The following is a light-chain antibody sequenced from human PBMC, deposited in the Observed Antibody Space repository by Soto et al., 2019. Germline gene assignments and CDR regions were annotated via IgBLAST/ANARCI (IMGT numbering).Light chain of an antibody. Sequence: DIQMTQSPSTLSGSVGDRVTITCRASQTISSWLAWYQQKPGKAPKLLIYAASTLQSGVPSRFSGSGSGTDFTLTISSLQPEDFATYYCQQLNSYPSFGPGTKVDIK. V-gene: IGKV1-5*01. CDR3: QQLNSYPS. CDR1: QTISSW. J-gene: IGKJ3*01. CDR2: AAS.